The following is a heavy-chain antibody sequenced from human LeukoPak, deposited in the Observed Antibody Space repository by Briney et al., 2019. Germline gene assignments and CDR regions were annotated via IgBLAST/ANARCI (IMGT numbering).Heavy chain of an antibody. J-gene: IGHJ5*02. CDR2: IIPIFGTA. CDR1: GGTFSSYA. V-gene: IGHV1-69*13. D-gene: IGHD3-3*01. Sequence: SVKVSCKASGGTFSSYAISWVRQAPGQGLEWMGGIIPIFGTANYAQKFQGRVTITADESTSTAYMELSSLTSEDTAVYYCARGGVYYDFWSGYGWFDPWGQGTLVTVSS. CDR3: ARGGVYYDFWSGYGWFDP.